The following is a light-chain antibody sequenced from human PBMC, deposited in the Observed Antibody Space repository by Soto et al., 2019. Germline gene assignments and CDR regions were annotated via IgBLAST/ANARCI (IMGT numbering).Light chain of an antibody. Sequence: ESVLTQSPGTLSLSPGERATLSCRASQSVNSSFLAWYQQKPGQAPRLILYGAASRATGFPDRFRGRGSGSDFTLTISRLEPEDFAVYYCQQYGSSPCTFGRGTKLEIK. V-gene: IGKV3-20*01. CDR1: QSVNSSF. CDR2: GAA. CDR3: QQYGSSPCT. J-gene: IGKJ2*02.